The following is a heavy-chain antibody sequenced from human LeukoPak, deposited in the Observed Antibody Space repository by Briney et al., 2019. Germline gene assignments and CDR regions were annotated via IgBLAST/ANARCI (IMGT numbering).Heavy chain of an antibody. CDR2: IIPILGIA. CDR3: ARTLYDSSGYGGHNAFDI. CDR1: GYTFTGYY. Sequence: GASVKVSCKASGYTFTGYYIHWVRQAPGQGLEWVGRIIPILGIANYAQKFQGRVTITADKSTSTAYMELSSLRSEDTAVYYCARTLYDSSGYGGHNAFDIWGQGTMVTVSS. D-gene: IGHD3-22*01. V-gene: IGHV1-69*02. J-gene: IGHJ3*02.